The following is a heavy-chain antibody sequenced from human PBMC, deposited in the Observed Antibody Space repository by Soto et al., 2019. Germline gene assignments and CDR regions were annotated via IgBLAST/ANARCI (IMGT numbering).Heavy chain of an antibody. Sequence: PSETLPLTCAVYGGSFSGYYWSWIRQPPGKGLEWIGEINHSGSTNYNPSLKSRVTISVDTSKNQFSLKLSSVTAADTAVYYCARGCGERVTYYYDSSGYYYFVYLGQGTLVTVSS. D-gene: IGHD3-22*01. CDR1: GGSFSGYY. CDR2: INHSGST. V-gene: IGHV4-34*01. J-gene: IGHJ4*02. CDR3: ARGCGERVTYYYDSSGYYYFVY.